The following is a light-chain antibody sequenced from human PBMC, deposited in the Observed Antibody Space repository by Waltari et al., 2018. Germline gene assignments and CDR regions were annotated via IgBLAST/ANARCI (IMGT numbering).Light chain of an antibody. Sequence: EIVMTQSPATLSVSPGERATLSCRASQSVSSNLAWYQQKPGQAPRLLIYGASTRATGIPARFSGSGSGTGFTLTISSLQSEDFAVYYCQQYNNAAWTFGQGTKVEIK. CDR1: QSVSSN. CDR3: QQYNNAAWT. V-gene: IGKV3-15*01. J-gene: IGKJ1*01. CDR2: GAS.